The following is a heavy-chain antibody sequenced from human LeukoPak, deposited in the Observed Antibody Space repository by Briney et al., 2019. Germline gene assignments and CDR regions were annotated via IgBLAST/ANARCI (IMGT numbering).Heavy chain of an antibody. CDR2: IIPIFGIA. Sequence: SVKVSCKASGGTFSSYAISWVRQAPGQGLEWMGRIIPIFGIANYAQKFQGRVTITADKSTSTAYMELSSLRSEDTAVYYCARETSGCDWSGYSTFDYWGQGTLVTVSS. CDR3: ARETSGCDWSGYSTFDY. V-gene: IGHV1-69*04. J-gene: IGHJ4*02. D-gene: IGHD3-3*01. CDR1: GGTFSSYA.